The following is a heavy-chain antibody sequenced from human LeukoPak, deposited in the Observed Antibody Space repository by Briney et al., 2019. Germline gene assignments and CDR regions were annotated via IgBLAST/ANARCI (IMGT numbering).Heavy chain of an antibody. CDR1: GFIVSNKY. J-gene: IGHJ6*02. CDR3: ATTVISGSDGMDV. V-gene: IGHV3-53*01. CDR2: IYTGGST. Sequence: PGGPLRLSCAASGFIVSNKYIAWVRQTPGKGLEGVSVIYTGGSTYYADSVKGRFTISRDNPKNTVHLQMNRLRVEDTAVYYCATTVISGSDGMDVWGQGTTVTVSS. D-gene: IGHD4-11*01.